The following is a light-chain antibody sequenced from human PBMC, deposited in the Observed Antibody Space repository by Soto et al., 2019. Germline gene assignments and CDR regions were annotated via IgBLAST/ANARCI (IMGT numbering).Light chain of an antibody. CDR3: QQWRSSPLP. Sequence: ETGLTQSPGTLSLSPGEGATLSCRASQSVGNSYVAWYQKKPGQAPRLLISGTYSRATGIPDRFRGSGSDTDFTLTITSLEPEDFAVYYCQQWRSSPLPFGVGTKIEMK. CDR2: GTY. V-gene: IGKV3-20*01. J-gene: IGKJ4*01. CDR1: QSVGNSY.